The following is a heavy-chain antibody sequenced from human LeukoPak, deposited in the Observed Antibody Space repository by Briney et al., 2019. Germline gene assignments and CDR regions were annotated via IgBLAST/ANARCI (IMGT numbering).Heavy chain of an antibody. CDR2: IIPIFGTA. CDR3: ATLVVPAANVY. CDR1: GGTFSSYA. Sequence: SVKVSCKASGGTFSSYAISWVRQAPGQGLEGMGGIIPIFGTAHYTQKFQGRVTITADQATSTSYMELSSLRSEATAVYYCATLVVPAANVYWGQGTLVTVSS. V-gene: IGHV1-69*01. J-gene: IGHJ4*02. D-gene: IGHD2-2*01.